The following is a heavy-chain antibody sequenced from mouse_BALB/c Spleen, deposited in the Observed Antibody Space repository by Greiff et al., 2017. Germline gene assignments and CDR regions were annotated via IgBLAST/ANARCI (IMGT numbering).Heavy chain of an antibody. D-gene: IGHD2-4*01. CDR3: TRSSYDYDDAMDY. CDR2: IYPGNSDT. J-gene: IGHJ4*01. V-gene: IGHV1-5*01. CDR1: GYTFTSYW. Sequence: EVQLQQSGTVLARPGASVKMSCKASGYTFTSYWMHWVKQRPGQGLEWIGAIYPGNSDTSYNQKFKGKAKLTAVTSTSTAYMELSSLTNEDSAVYYCTRSSYDYDDAMDYWGQGTSVTVSS.